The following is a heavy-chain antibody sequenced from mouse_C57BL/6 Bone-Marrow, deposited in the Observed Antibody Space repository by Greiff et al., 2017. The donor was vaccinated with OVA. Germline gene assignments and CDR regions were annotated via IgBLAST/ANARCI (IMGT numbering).Heavy chain of an antibody. Sequence: EVQLVESGGGLVQPGESLKLSCESNEYEFPSHDMSWVRKTPEKRLELVAAINSDGGSTYYPDTMERRFIISRDNTKKALYLQMSSLRTEDTALYYCARHADGYYGYWYFDVWGTGTTVTVSS. D-gene: IGHD2-3*01. CDR3: ARHADGYYGYWYFDV. CDR2: INSDGGST. CDR1: EYEFPSHD. V-gene: IGHV5-2*01. J-gene: IGHJ1*03.